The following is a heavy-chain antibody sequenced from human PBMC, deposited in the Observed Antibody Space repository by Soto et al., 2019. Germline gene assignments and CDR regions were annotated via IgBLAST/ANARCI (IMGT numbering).Heavy chain of an antibody. CDR1: GYTFSGYY. V-gene: IGHV1-2*06. CDR2: INPNSGGT. Sequence: QEQLVQSGAEVKKPGASVKVSCKASGYTFSGYYIHWLRQAPGQGLEWMGRINPNSGGTHYAQRFQGRVTVTRDTPTITAYMELSRLTSDDTAVYYCARSITEGYCTITGCYTRPLYGMDVWGQGTTVTVSS. D-gene: IGHD2-2*02. CDR3: ARSITEGYCTITGCYTRPLYGMDV. J-gene: IGHJ6*02.